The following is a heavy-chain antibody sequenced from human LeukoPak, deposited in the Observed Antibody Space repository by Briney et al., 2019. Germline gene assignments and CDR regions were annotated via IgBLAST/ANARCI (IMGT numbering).Heavy chain of an antibody. CDR2: IIPIFGTA. V-gene: IGHV1-69*05. J-gene: IGHJ4*02. CDR3: AGAQVYSYGYVEYYFDY. D-gene: IGHD5-18*01. CDR1: GGTFSSYA. Sequence: ASVKVSCKAFGGTFSSYAISWVRQAPGQGLEWMGGIIPIFGTANYAQKFQGRVTITTDESTSTAYMELSSLRSEDTAVYYCAGAQVYSYGYVEYYFDYWGQGTLVTVSS.